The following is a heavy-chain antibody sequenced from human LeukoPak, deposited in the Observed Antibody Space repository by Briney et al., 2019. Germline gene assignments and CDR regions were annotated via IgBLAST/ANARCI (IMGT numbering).Heavy chain of an antibody. CDR3: ANYGDYVAKY. D-gene: IGHD4-17*01. CDR2: IYYTGST. CDR1: GGSISSYH. V-gene: IGHV4-59*01. Sequence: PSETLSLTCPVSGGSISSYHWTWIRQPPAKGLEWIGYIYYTGSTNYNPSLKRRVPMSIDTSKNQFALKLSSVTAADTAIYYCANYGDYVAKYWGQGTLVTVSS. J-gene: IGHJ4*02.